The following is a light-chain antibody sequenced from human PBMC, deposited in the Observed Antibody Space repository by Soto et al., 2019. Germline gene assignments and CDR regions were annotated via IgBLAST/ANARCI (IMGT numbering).Light chain of an antibody. CDR2: DVS. Sequence: QSVLTQPRSVSGSPGQSVTISCTGTSSDVGGYNYVSWYQQHPGKAPKLMIYDVSKRPSGVPDRFSGSKSGNTASLTISGLQAEDEADYYCCSYGGVFGTGTKVTVL. V-gene: IGLV2-11*01. CDR3: CSYGGV. CDR1: SSDVGGYNY. J-gene: IGLJ1*01.